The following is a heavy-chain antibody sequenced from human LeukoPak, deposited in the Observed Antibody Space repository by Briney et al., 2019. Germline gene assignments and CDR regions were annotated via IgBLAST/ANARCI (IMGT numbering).Heavy chain of an antibody. J-gene: IGHJ5*02. V-gene: IGHV3-48*01. CDR2: ISSSSSTI. D-gene: IGHD3-10*01. Sequence: PGGSLRLSCAASGFTFSSYSMNWVRQAPGKGLEWVSYISSSSSTIYYADSVKGRFTISRDNAKNSLYLQMNSLRAEDTAVYYCARAARIRWFGELSLYSWFDPWGQGTLVTVSS. CDR1: GFTFSSYS. CDR3: ARAARIRWFGELSLYSWFDP.